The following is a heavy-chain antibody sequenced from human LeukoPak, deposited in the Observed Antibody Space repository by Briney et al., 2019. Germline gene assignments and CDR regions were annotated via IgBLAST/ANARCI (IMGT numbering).Heavy chain of an antibody. J-gene: IGHJ6*03. CDR3: AREKSGSSGYYPLYYYYYMDV. CDR2: IYYIGST. D-gene: IGHD3-22*01. CDR1: GGSISSYY. V-gene: IGHV4-59*01. Sequence: SETLSLTCTVSGGSISSYYWSWIRQPPGKGLEWIGYIYYIGSTNYNPSLKSRVTISVDTSKNQFSLKLSSVTAADTAVYYCAREKSGSSGYYPLYYYYYMDVWGKGTTVTISS.